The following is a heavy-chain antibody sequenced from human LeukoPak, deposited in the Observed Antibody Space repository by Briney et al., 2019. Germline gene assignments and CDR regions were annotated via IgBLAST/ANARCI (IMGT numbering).Heavy chain of an antibody. D-gene: IGHD2-15*01. CDR1: GFTFSNAW. CDR3: TTYVCSGGSCYYFDY. V-gene: IGHV3-15*01. CDR2: IKSTPDGGTT. J-gene: IGHJ4*02. Sequence: PGGSLRLSCAASGFTFSNAWMSWVRQAPGKGLEWVGRIKSTPDGGTTDYAAPVKGRFTISRDDSENILYLQMNNLKTEDTAVYYCTTYVCSGGSCYYFDYWGPGTLVTVSS.